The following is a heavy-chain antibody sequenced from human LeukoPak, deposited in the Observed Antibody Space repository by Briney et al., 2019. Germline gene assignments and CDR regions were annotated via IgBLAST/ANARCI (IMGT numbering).Heavy chain of an antibody. CDR1: GESFSGYY. D-gene: IGHD2-15*01. CDR3: ARGGYCSGGSCYYDAFDI. Sequence: PSEALSLTCAVYGESFSGYYWSWIRQPPGKGQEWIGEINNSGSTNSNPSLTSRVTISVDTSTNQCSLKLSSVTAADTAVYYCARGGYCSGGSCYYDAFDIWGQGTMVTVSS. CDR2: INNSGST. J-gene: IGHJ3*02. V-gene: IGHV4-34*01.